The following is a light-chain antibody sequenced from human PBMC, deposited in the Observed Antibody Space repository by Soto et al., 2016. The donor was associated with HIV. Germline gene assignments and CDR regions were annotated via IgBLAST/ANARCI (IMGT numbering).Light chain of an antibody. CDR1: QRISGW. CDR3: QQYNSYPYT. V-gene: IGKV1-5*03. CDR2: KAS. J-gene: IGKJ2*01. Sequence: DIQMTQSPSTLSASVGDRVTITCRASQRISGWLAWYQQKPGKAPKLLIYKASTLESGVPSRFSGSGSGTEFTLTISSLQPDDFAIYYCQQYNSYPYTFGQGTKLEIK.